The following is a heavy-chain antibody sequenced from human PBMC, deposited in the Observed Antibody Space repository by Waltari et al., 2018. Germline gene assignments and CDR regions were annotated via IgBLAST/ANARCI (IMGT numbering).Heavy chain of an antibody. Sequence: QVQLQESGPGLVKPSETLSLTCTVSGGSISSTSLSWIRQPPGKGMEWIGYVYYSGSTNYNPSLKSRVTISVDTSKNQFSLKLSSVTAADTAVYYCARARGYGSGSYRLSDYYYYYMDVWGKGTTVTVSS. V-gene: IGHV4-59*01. J-gene: IGHJ6*03. CDR3: ARARGYGSGSYRLSDYYYYYMDV. CDR1: GGSISSTS. CDR2: VYYSGST. D-gene: IGHD3-10*01.